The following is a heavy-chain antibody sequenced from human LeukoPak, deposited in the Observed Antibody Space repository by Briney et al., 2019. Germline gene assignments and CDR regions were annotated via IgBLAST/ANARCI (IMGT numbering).Heavy chain of an antibody. CDR2: ISAYNGNT. CDR3: ARVGGRIVGATTSVYYYYGMDV. Sequence: ASVKVSCKASGYTFTSYGISWVRQAPGQGLEWMGWISAYNGNTNYAQKLQGRVTMTTDTSTSTAYMELRSLRSDDTAVYYCARVGGRIVGATTSVYYYYGMDVWGQGTTVTVSS. V-gene: IGHV1-18*01. CDR1: GYTFTSYG. D-gene: IGHD1-26*01. J-gene: IGHJ6*02.